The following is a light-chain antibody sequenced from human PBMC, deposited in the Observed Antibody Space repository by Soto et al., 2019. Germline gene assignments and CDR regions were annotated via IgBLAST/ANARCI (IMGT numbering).Light chain of an antibody. V-gene: IGKV3-11*01. CDR1: QSVSSY. J-gene: IGKJ2*01. CDR3: QQYGRSSRYT. Sequence: EIVLTQSPATLSLSPGERATLSCRASQSVSSYLAWYQQKPGQAPRLLIYDASNRATGIPARFSGSGSGTDFTLTISSLEPEDFAVYYCQQYGRSSRYTFGQGTKLEIK. CDR2: DAS.